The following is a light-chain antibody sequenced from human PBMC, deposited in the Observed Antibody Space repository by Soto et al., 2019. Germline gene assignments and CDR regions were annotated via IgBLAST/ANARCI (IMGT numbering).Light chain of an antibody. J-gene: IGKJ1*01. Sequence: EIVLTQSPATLSLSPGESATLSCRASQSVSNSLAWYQQKPGQAPRLLIYDVSNRATGIPARFSGSGSGTDFTLPISSLEPEDFAVYYCQQRQTFGQGTKVDIK. V-gene: IGKV3-11*01. CDR2: DVS. CDR1: QSVSNS. CDR3: QQRQT.